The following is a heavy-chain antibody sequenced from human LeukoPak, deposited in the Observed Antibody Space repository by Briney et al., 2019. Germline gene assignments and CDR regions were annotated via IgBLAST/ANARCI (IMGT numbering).Heavy chain of an antibody. Sequence: PSETLSLTCTVSGGSISSSSYYWGWIRQPPGKGLEWIGSIYYSGSTYYNPSLKSRVTISVDTSKNQFSLKLSSVTAADTAVYYCARQDGSTMVRGLITGGVGDWYFDLWGRGTLVTVSS. D-gene: IGHD3-10*01. CDR3: ARQDGSTMVRGLITGGVGDWYFDL. CDR2: IYYSGST. J-gene: IGHJ2*01. CDR1: GGSISSSSYY. V-gene: IGHV4-39*01.